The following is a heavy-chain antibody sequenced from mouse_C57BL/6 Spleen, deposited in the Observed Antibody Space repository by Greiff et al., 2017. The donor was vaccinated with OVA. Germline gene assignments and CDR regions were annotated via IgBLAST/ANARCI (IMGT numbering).Heavy chain of an antibody. CDR1: GYTFTSYW. J-gene: IGHJ4*01. D-gene: IGHD2-4*01. CDR3: ARWGGLRGYAMDY. CDR2: INPSNGGT. Sequence: QVQLQQPGTELVKPGASVKLSCKASGYTFTSYWMHWVKQRPGQGLAWIGNINPSNGGTNYNEKFKSKATLTVDKSSSTAYMQLSSLTSEDSAVYYCARWGGLRGYAMDYWGQGTSVTVSS. V-gene: IGHV1-53*01.